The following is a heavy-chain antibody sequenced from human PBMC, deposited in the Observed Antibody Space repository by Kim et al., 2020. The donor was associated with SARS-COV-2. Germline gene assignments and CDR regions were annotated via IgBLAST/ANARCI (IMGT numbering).Heavy chain of an antibody. V-gene: IGHV4-39*01. Sequence: SETLSLTCTVSGGSISSSSYYWGWIRQPPGKGLEWIGSIYYSGSTYYNPSLKSRVTISVDTSKNQFSLKLSSVTAADTAVYYCARAVAGIWYFDLWGRGTPVPVSS. J-gene: IGHJ2*01. CDR3: ARAVAGIWYFDL. CDR2: IYYSGST. CDR1: GGSISSSSYY. D-gene: IGHD6-19*01.